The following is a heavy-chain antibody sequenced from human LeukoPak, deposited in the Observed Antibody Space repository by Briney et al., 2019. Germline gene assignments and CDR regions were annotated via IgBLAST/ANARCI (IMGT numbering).Heavy chain of an antibody. CDR1: GYTFTSYD. J-gene: IGHJ5*02. CDR2: MNPNSGNT. V-gene: IGHV1-8*03. Sequence: GASVKVSCKASGYTFTSYDINWVRQATGQGLEWMGWMNPNSGNTGYAQKFQGRVTITRNTSISTAYMELSSLRSEDTAVYYCARGRGKERRPTRDNPPKQENWFDPWGQGTLVTVSS. D-gene: IGHD1-1*01. CDR3: ARGRGKERRPTRDNPPKQENWFDP.